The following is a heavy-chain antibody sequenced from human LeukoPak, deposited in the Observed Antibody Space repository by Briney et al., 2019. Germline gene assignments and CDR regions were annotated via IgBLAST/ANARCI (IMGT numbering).Heavy chain of an antibody. CDR3: ARAAGGYLYYFDY. Sequence: SETLSLTCAVSGGSISSGGYSWSWIRQPPGKGLEWIGYIYHSGSTYYNPSLKSRVTISVDRSKNQFSLKLSSVTAADTAVYYCARAAGGYLYYFDYWGQGTLVTVSS. CDR1: GGSISSGGYS. J-gene: IGHJ4*02. CDR2: IYHSGST. V-gene: IGHV4-30-2*01. D-gene: IGHD5-18*01.